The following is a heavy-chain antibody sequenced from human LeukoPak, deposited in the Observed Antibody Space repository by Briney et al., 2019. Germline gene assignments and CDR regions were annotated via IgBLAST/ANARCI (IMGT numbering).Heavy chain of an antibody. CDR3: ARDRGRLNPKLPHHAFDI. D-gene: IGHD5-24*01. V-gene: IGHV1-69*10. J-gene: IGHJ3*02. Sequence: GASVKVSCKASGGTFSSYGISWVRQAPGQGLEWMGGIIPIFGIANYAQKFQGRVTITADKSTSTAYMELSSLRSEDTAVYYCARDRGRLNPKLPHHAFDIWGQGTMVTVSS. CDR2: IIPIFGIA. CDR1: GGTFSSYG.